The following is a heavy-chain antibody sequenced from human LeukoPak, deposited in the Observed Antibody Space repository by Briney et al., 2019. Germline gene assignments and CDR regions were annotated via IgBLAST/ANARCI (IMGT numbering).Heavy chain of an antibody. J-gene: IGHJ6*02. CDR3: AKDLVVVVPAAIINYYYGMDV. V-gene: IGHV3-23*01. CDR1: GGSFSGYY. CDR2: ISGSGGST. Sequence: ETLSLTCAVYGGSFSGYYWSWVRQAPGKGLEWVSAISGSGGSTYYADSVKGRFTISRDNSENTLYLQMNSLRAEDTAVYYCAKDLVVVVPAAIINYYYGMDVWGQGTTVTVSS. D-gene: IGHD2-2*01.